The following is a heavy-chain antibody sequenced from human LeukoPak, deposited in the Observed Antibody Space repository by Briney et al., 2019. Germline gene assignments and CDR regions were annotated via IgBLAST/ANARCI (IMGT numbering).Heavy chain of an antibody. V-gene: IGHV1-3*01. CDR1: GYTFN. Sequence: GASVKVSCKSSGYTFNVHWVRQAPGQRLEWMGWIHAGNGKTKCSQKFQGRVTFIWDTSATTAYMELSSLTSADTAIYYCAGNSPGGSIAEGDWFDPWGQGTLVTVSS. CDR3: AGNSPGGSIAEGDWFDP. D-gene: IGHD3-16*01. CDR2: IHAGNGKT. J-gene: IGHJ5*02.